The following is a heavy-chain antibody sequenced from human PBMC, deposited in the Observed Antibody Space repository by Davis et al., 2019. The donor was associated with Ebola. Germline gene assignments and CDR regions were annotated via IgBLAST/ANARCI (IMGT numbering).Heavy chain of an antibody. D-gene: IGHD1-1*01. Sequence: ASVKVPCKASGYTFTSYDINWVRQATGQGLEWMGWMNPNSGNTGYAQKFKGRVTMTRNTSISTAYMELSSLRSEDTAVYYCARGRDWNPWFDPWGQETLVTVSS. V-gene: IGHV1-8*01. J-gene: IGHJ5*02. CDR2: MNPNSGNT. CDR1: GYTFTSYD. CDR3: ARGRDWNPWFDP.